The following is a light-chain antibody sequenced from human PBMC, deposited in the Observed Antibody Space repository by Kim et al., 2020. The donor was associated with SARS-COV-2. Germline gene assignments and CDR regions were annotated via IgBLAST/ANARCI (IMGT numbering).Light chain of an antibody. J-gene: IGLJ2*01. CDR1: SGSIASNY. Sequence: NFMLTQPHSVSESPGKTVTISCTRSSGSIASNYVQWYQQRPGSAPTTVIYEDNQRPSGVPDRFSGSIDSSYNSASLTISGLKTEDEADYYCQSYDSSNGYVVFGGGTQLTVL. V-gene: IGLV6-57*03. CDR2: EDN. CDR3: QSYDSSNGYVV.